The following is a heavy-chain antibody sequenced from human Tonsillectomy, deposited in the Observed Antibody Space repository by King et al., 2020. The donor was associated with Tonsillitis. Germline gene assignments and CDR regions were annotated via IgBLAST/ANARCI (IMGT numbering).Heavy chain of an antibody. CDR2: IITAFTTT. Sequence: VQLVESGAEVKKPGSSVRVSCKASGGPFNTYAINWVRQAPGQGLEWMGGIITAFTTTNYAQKFLGRVRITADASTNTAYMDLSSLRPADTAVYYCARDPGRGYDVLSAYYITSCGMDVGGQGTTVTVSS. V-gene: IGHV1-69*01. D-gene: IGHD3-9*01. CDR3: ARDPGRGYDVLSAYYITSCGMDV. CDR1: GGPFNTYA. J-gene: IGHJ6*02.